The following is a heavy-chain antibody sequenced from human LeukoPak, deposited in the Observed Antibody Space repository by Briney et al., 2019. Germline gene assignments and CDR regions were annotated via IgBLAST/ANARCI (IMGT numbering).Heavy chain of an antibody. V-gene: IGHV4-39*01. Sequence: SETLSLTCTVSGDSISSSSYCWDWIRQPPGKGLEWIGNIYNSANTYYNPSLKSRVTISVDTSKNQFSLKLSSVTAADTAVYYCARHITWGGGSSGWWVDYWGQGTLVTVSS. D-gene: IGHD6-19*01. CDR2: IYNSANT. CDR3: ARHITWGGGSSGWWVDY. CDR1: GDSISSSSYC. J-gene: IGHJ4*02.